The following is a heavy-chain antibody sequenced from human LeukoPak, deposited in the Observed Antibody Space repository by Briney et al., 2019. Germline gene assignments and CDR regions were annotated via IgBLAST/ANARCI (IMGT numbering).Heavy chain of an antibody. CDR3: AKTGIAVYYYYYYMDV. V-gene: IGHV3-30*18. CDR2: ISYDGSNK. CDR1: GFTFSSYG. Sequence: GGSLRLSCAASGFTFSSYGMHWVRQAPGKGLEWVAVISYDGSNKYYADSVKGRFTISRDNSKNTLYLQMNSLRAEDTAVYYCAKTGIAVYYYYYYMDVWGKGTTVTVSS. D-gene: IGHD6-19*01. J-gene: IGHJ6*03.